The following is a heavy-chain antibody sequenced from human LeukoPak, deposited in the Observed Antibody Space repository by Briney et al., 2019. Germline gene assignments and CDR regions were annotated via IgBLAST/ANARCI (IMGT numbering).Heavy chain of an antibody. CDR2: ISWNSGSI. J-gene: IGHJ4*02. CDR3: AKGLGSSSWFSFDY. CDR1: GFTFDDYA. V-gene: IGHV3-9*03. Sequence: GRSLRLSCAASGFTFDDYAMHWVRQAPGKGLEWVSGISWNSGSIGHADSVKGRFTISRDNAKNSLYLQMNSLRAEDMALYYCAKGLGSSSWFSFDYWGQGTLVTVSS. D-gene: IGHD6-13*01.